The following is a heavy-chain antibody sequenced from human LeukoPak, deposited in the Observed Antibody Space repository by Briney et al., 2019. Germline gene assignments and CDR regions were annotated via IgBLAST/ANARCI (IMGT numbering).Heavy chain of an antibody. Sequence: ESGPTLVNPTQTLTLTCSFSGFSLSTTGLGVGRIRQPPGKALEWLALIYWDDDKRYSPSLKSRLTITKDTSKSQVVLTMTNVDPVDTATYYCPHRLFYYGTGNWAFDYWGQGTLVTVSS. V-gene: IGHV2-5*02. CDR3: PHRLFYYGTGNWAFDY. CDR2: IYWDDDK. J-gene: IGHJ4*02. CDR1: GFSLSTTGLG. D-gene: IGHD3-10*01.